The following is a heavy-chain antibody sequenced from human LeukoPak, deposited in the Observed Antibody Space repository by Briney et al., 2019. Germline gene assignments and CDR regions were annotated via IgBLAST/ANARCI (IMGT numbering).Heavy chain of an antibody. J-gene: IGHJ4*02. CDR1: GYTFTSYA. CDR3: ARDSGSGSNDY. Sequence: ASVKVSCKAYGYTFTSYAIHWVRQAPGQRLEWMGWISAGNGNTKYSQSFQGRVTFISNTSATTAFMELSSLRSEDAAVYYCARDSGSGSNDYWGQGPLVPVSS. CDR2: ISAGNGNT. V-gene: IGHV1-3*01. D-gene: IGHD1-26*01.